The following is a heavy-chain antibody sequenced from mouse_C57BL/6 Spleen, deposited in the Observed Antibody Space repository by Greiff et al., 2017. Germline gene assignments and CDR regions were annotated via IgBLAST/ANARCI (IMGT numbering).Heavy chain of an antibody. Sequence: LVESGAELVRPGASVTLSCKASGYTFTDYEMHWVKQTPVHGLEWIGAIDPETGGTAYNQKFKGKAILTADKSSSTAYMELRSLTSEDSAVYYCTRGYYGSPYYFDYWGQGTTLTVSS. J-gene: IGHJ2*01. V-gene: IGHV1-15*01. CDR3: TRGYYGSPYYFDY. CDR1: GYTFTDYE. CDR2: IDPETGGT. D-gene: IGHD1-1*01.